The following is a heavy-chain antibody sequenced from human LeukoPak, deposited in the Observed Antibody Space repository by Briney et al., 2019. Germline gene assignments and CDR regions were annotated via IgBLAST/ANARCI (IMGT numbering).Heavy chain of an antibody. V-gene: IGHV1-3*01. J-gene: IGHJ4*02. CDR1: GYTFTSYT. Sequence: ASVKVSCKASGYTFTSYTIHWVRQAPGQRLEWMGWINGGNGDTKYSQKFQGRVTITRDTSASTAYMELSSLRSEDTAVYYCARSKIGVYSGYEGYFDYWGQGTLVTVSS. CDR3: ARSKIGVYSGYEGYFDY. D-gene: IGHD5-12*01. CDR2: INGGNGDT.